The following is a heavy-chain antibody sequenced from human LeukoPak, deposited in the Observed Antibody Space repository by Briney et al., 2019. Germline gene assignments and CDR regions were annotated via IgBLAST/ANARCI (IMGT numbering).Heavy chain of an antibody. Sequence: SETLSLTCTVSGGSVSSSRSYWGWIRQSPVKGLEWIGSFYFTGSTYYNPSLKSRVSISLDTSKNQFSLKLTSVTAADTAVYYCATPNGFSYGFFDSWGQGILVTLSS. CDR1: GGSVSSSRSY. CDR2: FYFTGST. D-gene: IGHD5-18*01. V-gene: IGHV4-39*01. CDR3: ATPNGFSYGFFDS. J-gene: IGHJ4*02.